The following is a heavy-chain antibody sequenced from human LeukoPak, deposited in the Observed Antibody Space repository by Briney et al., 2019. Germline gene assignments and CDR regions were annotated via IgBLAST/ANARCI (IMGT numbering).Heavy chain of an antibody. CDR2: ISYDGSNK. CDR3: ARSIAARPSLNWFDP. J-gene: IGHJ5*02. CDR1: GFTFSSSA. V-gene: IGHV3-30-3*01. Sequence: PGGSLRLSCAASGFTFSSSAMHWVRQAPGKGLEWVAVISYDGSNKYCADSVKGRFTISRDNSKNTLYLQMNSLGAEDTAVYYCARSIAARPSLNWFDPWGQGTLVTVSS. D-gene: IGHD6-6*01.